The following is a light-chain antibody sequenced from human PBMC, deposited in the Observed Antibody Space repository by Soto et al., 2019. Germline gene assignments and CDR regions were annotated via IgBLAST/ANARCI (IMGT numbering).Light chain of an antibody. Sequence: DIQMTQSPSTLSASVGARVTIACRASQSISAWLAWYQQKPGKATKLLIYKASTLESGVPPRFSGSGFGTDFTLTISSLQTEDFATYYCQQADTFPITFGQGTRLEIK. CDR2: KAS. J-gene: IGKJ5*01. V-gene: IGKV1-5*03. CDR3: QQADTFPIT. CDR1: QSISAW.